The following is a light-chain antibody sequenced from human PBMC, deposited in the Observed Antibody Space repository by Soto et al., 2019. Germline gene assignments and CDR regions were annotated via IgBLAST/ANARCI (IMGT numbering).Light chain of an antibody. CDR2: QDN. CDR1: ELGDKY. Sequence: SYELTQPPSVSVSPGQTASITCSGDELGDKYACWYQQKQGQSPVLVIYQDNKRPSGIPERLSGSNSGNTATLTISGTQAMDEADYFCQAWDSNTVVFGGGTQLTVL. V-gene: IGLV3-1*01. CDR3: QAWDSNTVV. J-gene: IGLJ2*01.